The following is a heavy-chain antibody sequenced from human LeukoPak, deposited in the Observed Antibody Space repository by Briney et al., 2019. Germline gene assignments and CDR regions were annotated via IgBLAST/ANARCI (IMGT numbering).Heavy chain of an antibody. Sequence: PGGSLSLPFAASGFPFSSYWMHWVRQAPGKGLVWVSRIYSDGSRTRYADSVKGRFTISRDNAKNTLYLQMNSLRAEDTAVYYCARLGYSGYDFDYWAREPWSPSPQ. J-gene: IGHJ4*02. V-gene: IGHV3-74*01. CDR1: GFPFSSYW. CDR2: IYSDGSRT. D-gene: IGHD5-12*01. CDR3: ARLGYSGYDFDY.